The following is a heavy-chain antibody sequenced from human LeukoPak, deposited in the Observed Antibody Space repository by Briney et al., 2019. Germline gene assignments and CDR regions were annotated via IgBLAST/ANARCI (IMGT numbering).Heavy chain of an antibody. CDR3: ARDRDYYDSSGYPY. Sequence: PGGSLRLSCAASGFTFSSYEMNWVRQALGKGLEWVSYISSSGSTIYYADSVKGRFTISRDNAKNSLYLQMNSLRAEDTAVYYCARDRDYYDSSGYPYWGQGTLVTVSS. J-gene: IGHJ4*02. V-gene: IGHV3-48*03. D-gene: IGHD3-22*01. CDR2: ISSSGSTI. CDR1: GFTFSSYE.